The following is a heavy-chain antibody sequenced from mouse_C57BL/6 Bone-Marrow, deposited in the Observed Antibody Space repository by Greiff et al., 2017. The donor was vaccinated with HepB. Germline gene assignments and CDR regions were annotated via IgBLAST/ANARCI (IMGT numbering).Heavy chain of an antibody. CDR3: ARHKYYYGSSYGAMDY. CDR1: GFSLTSYG. CDR2: IWSDGST. Sequence: QVQLQQSGPGLVAPSQSLSITCTVSGFSLTSYGVHWVRQPPGKGLEWLVVIWSDGSTTYNSALKSRLSISKDNSKSQVFLKMNSLQTDDTALYYCARHKYYYGSSYGAMDYWGQGTSVTVSS. V-gene: IGHV2-6-1*01. J-gene: IGHJ4*01. D-gene: IGHD1-1*01.